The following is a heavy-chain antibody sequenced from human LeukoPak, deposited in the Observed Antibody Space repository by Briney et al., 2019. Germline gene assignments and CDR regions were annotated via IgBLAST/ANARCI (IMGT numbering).Heavy chain of an antibody. D-gene: IGHD2-2*02. CDR1: GISFSNAW. J-gene: IGHJ5*02. CDR3: TTDYGEYCSGTTCYKGS. Sequence: PGGSLRLSCTASGISFSNAWMSWVRQAPGRGLEWVGRIKGKTDGETTDYAAPVKGRFTISRDDSKNTVYLQMNSLKPEDTAVYYCTTDYGEYCSGTTCYKGSWGQGTLVTVSS. CDR2: IKGKTDGETT. V-gene: IGHV3-15*01.